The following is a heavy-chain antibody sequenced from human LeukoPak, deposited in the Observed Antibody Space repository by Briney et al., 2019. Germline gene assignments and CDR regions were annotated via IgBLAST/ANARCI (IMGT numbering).Heavy chain of an antibody. Sequence: GGSLRLSCAASGFSFRNYWMGWVRQAPGKRLEWVANTKPDGSAEYYADSVRGRFSTSRDNANNLLYLQMNSLRAEDTAVYYCARDGGLHTNFDYWGLGTLVTVSS. V-gene: IGHV3-7*01. J-gene: IGHJ4*02. CDR3: ARDGGLHTNFDY. D-gene: IGHD2-15*01. CDR1: GFSFRNYW. CDR2: TKPDGSAE.